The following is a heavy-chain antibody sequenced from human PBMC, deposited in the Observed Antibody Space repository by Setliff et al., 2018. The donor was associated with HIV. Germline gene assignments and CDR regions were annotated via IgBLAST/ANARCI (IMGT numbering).Heavy chain of an antibody. CDR2: IYSAGST. V-gene: IGHV4-61*09. J-gene: IGHJ6*03. CDR1: GGSLSSGYDY. Sequence: SETLSLTCTVSGGSLSSGYDYWTWIRQPAGKGLEWIGHIYSAGSTNYNPTLTSRVTMSVDMSKNQFSLEVRSVTAADMAVYYCVREYSGVYPDFSFYIDVWGKGTTVTVSS. CDR3: VREYSGVYPDFSFYIDV. D-gene: IGHD5-12*01.